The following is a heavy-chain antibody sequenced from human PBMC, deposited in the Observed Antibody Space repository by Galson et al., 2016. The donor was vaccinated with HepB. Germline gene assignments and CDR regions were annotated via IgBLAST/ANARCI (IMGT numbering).Heavy chain of an antibody. J-gene: IGHJ4*02. V-gene: IGHV1-69*13. Sequence: SVKVSCKAPGSTFSPYAINWVRQAPGQGLEWMGGIIPMFGTTHYAQKFQDRVTVTADESTSTAYTDLSSLTSADTAVYYCARASGRGYDLSPFDSWGQGTLVTVSS. CDR2: IIPMFGTT. CDR3: ARASGRGYDLSPFDS. D-gene: IGHD5-12*01. CDR1: GSTFSPYA.